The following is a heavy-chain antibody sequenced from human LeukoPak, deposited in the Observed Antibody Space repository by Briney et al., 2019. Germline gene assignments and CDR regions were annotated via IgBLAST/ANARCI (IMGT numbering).Heavy chain of an antibody. CDR2: IYYSGST. CDR3: ASRGSSWFHFDY. D-gene: IGHD6-13*01. V-gene: IGHV4-59*01. CDR1: GGSISSYY. Sequence: PSETLSLTCTVSGGSISSYYWSWIRQPPGKGLEWIGYIYYSGSTNYNPSLKSRVTISVDTSKNQFSLKLSSVTAADTAVYYCASRGSSWFHFDYWGQGTLVTVSS. J-gene: IGHJ4*02.